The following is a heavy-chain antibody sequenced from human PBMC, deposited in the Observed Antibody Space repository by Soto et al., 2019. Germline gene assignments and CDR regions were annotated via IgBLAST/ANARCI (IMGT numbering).Heavy chain of an antibody. CDR1: GGSISSYY. Sequence: QVQLQESGPGLVKPSETLSLTCTVSGGSISSYYWSWIRQPPGKGLEWIGYIYYSGSTNYNPSLKSRVTIAVDTSKNQCSLKLSSVTAEDPAVYYCARVSSGWQHNYGMDVWGQGTTVTVSS. D-gene: IGHD6-19*01. CDR2: IYYSGST. V-gene: IGHV4-59*01. CDR3: ARVSSGWQHNYGMDV. J-gene: IGHJ6*02.